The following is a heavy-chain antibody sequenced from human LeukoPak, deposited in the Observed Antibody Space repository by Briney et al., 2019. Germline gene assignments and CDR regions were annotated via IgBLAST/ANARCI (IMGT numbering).Heavy chain of an antibody. CDR3: ARKVVPAAFDP. V-gene: IGHV3-7*01. J-gene: IGHJ5*02. Sequence: GGSLRLSCAASGFTFSSYWMSWVRQAPGKGLEWVANIKQDGSEKYYVDSVKGRFTISRDNAKNTLYLQMNSLRAEDTAVYYCARKVVPAAFDPWGQGTLVTVSS. CDR1: GFTFSSYW. D-gene: IGHD2-2*01. CDR2: IKQDGSEK.